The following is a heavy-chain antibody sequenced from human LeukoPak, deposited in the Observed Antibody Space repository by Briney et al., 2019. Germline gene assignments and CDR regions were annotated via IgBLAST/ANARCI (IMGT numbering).Heavy chain of an antibody. CDR3: AGDSSGLIWDCGGDCYNPLGY. J-gene: IGHJ4*02. V-gene: IGHV3-48*04. CDR1: GFTFSSYS. CDR2: ISSSSSTI. D-gene: IGHD2-21*02. Sequence: GGSLRLSCAASGFTFSSYSMNWVRQAPGKGLEWVSYISSSSSTIYYADSVKGRFTISRDNAKNSLYLQMNSLRAEDTAVYYCAGDSSGLIWDCGGDCYNPLGYWGQGTLVTVSS.